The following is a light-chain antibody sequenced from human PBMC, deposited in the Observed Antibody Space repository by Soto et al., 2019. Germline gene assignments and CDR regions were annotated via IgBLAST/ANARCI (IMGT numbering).Light chain of an antibody. CDR2: GAS. V-gene: IGKV3D-20*02. Sequence: RQSPGTLSLSQGERAILSCRASQTLRRTYIAWYQQKPGQAPRVLIYGASKRATGIPDRFSGSGSGTDFSLSISRLEPEDFAVYYCQQRSNWPWTFGQGTKVDIK. CDR1: QTLRRTY. CDR3: QQRSNWPWT. J-gene: IGKJ1*01.